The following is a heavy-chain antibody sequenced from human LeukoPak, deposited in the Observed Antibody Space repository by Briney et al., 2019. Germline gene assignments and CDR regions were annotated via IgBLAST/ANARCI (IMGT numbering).Heavy chain of an antibody. CDR2: LSPSGASI. CDR3: AAGPYGGNTPFDY. D-gene: IGHD4-23*01. J-gene: IGHJ4*02. CDR1: GFTFGSYA. Sequence: GGSLRLSCAASGFTFGSYAMSWARQAPGRGLEWVSSLSPSGASIYYADSVKGRFSISRDNSKNTLYLQMNNLRAEDTALYYCAAGPYGGNTPFDYWGQGTLVTISS. V-gene: IGHV3-23*01.